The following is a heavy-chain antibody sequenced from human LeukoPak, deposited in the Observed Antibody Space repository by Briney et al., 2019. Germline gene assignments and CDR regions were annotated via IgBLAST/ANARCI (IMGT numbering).Heavy chain of an antibody. J-gene: IGHJ4*02. CDR2: ISAYNGNT. D-gene: IGHD3-3*01. CDR3: ARDGRVCYEFWSCSIDY. V-gene: IGHV1-18*01. Sequence: ASVKVSCKASGYTFTSYGISWVRQAPGQGLEGMGWISAYNGNTLYAQKLQGRLTVTTDTSTSTTYKELRSLRSDDTAVYYCARDGRVCYEFWSCSIDYWGQGTLVTVSS. CDR1: GYTFTSYG.